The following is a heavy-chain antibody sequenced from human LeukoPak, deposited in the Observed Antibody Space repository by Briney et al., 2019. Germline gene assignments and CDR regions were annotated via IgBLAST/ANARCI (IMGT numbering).Heavy chain of an antibody. J-gene: IGHJ4*02. Sequence: SETLSLTCTVSGGSISSYYWSWIRQPPGKGLDWIGYIYYSGSTNYNPSLKSRVTISVDTSKNQFSLKLSSVTAADTAVYYCARQSGYSYGYAFDYWGQGTLVTVSS. D-gene: IGHD5-18*01. CDR2: IYYSGST. CDR1: GGSISSYY. CDR3: ARQSGYSYGYAFDY. V-gene: IGHV4-59*01.